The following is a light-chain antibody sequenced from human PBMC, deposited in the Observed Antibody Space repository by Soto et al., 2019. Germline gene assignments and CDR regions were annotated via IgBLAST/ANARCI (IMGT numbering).Light chain of an antibody. V-gene: IGKV3-20*01. J-gene: IGKJ3*01. Sequence: ESVLTQSPGTLSLSPGERVILTCRASESVTSNYLAWYQQRPGQAPRLLIYGASTRATGIPDRFSGSGSGTDFTLTISRLAPEDFAMYYCHQYGSSPLTFGPGTKVDIK. CDR1: ESVTSNY. CDR2: GAS. CDR3: HQYGSSPLT.